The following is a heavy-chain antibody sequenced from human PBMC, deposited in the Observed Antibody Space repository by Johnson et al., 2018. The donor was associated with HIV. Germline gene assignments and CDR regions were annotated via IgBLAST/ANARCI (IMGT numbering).Heavy chain of an antibody. J-gene: IGHJ3*02. CDR1: GFTFSNYG. V-gene: IGHV3-30*19. CDR2: ISYDGSNK. D-gene: IGHD3-22*01. CDR3: ASGSHYYDSSELSLAFDI. Sequence: QVKLVESGGGVVQPGGSLRLSCAASGFTFSNYGMHWVRQAPGKGLEWVAVISYDGSNKYYADSVKGRFTISRDNSKNTLYLQMNSLRADDTAVYYGASGSHYYDSSELSLAFDIWGQGTMVTVSS.